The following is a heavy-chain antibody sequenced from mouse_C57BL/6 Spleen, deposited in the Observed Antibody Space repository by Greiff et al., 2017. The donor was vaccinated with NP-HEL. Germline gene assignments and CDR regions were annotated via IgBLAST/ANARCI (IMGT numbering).Heavy chain of an antibody. Sequence: EVQLVESGPELVKPGASVKISCKASGYSFTGYYMNWVKQSPEKSLEWIGEINPSTGGTTYNQKFKAKATLTVDKSSSTAYMQLKSLTSEDSAVYYCARSVLLRGYAMDYWGQGTSVTVSS. V-gene: IGHV1-42*01. CDR3: ARSVLLRGYAMDY. J-gene: IGHJ4*01. CDR1: GYSFTGYY. CDR2: INPSTGGT. D-gene: IGHD1-1*01.